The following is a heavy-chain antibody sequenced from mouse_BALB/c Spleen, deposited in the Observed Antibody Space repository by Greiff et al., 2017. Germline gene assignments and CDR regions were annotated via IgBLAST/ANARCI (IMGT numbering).Heavy chain of an antibody. CDR1: GFTFSDFY. D-gene: IGHD2-14*01. Sequence: EVKLVESGGGLVQPGGSLRLSCATSGFTFSDFYMEWVRQPPGKRLEWIAASRHKANDYTTEYSASVKGRFIVSRDTSQSILYLQMNALRAEDTAVYDFARDGRYAGLACWGQGTLVTVSA. CDR2: SRHKANDYTT. CDR3: ARDGRYAGLAC. V-gene: IGHV7-1*02. J-gene: IGHJ3*01.